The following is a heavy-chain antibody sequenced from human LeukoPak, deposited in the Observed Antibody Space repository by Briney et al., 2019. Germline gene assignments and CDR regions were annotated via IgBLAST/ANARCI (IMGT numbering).Heavy chain of an antibody. D-gene: IGHD3-10*01. CDR2: ISSSGSTI. V-gene: IGHV3-11*01. CDR3: ASGGRITMVRGVIGVDY. CDR1: GFTFSDYY. J-gene: IGHJ4*02. Sequence: GGSLRLSCVASGFTFSDYYMSWIRQAPGKGLEWVSYISSSGSTIYYADSVKGRFTISRDNAKNSLYLQMNSLRAEDTAVYYCASGGRITMVRGVIGVDYWGQGTPVTVSS.